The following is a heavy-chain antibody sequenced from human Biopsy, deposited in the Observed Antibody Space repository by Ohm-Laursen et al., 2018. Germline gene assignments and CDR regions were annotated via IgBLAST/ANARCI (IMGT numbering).Heavy chain of an antibody. CDR3: ARDVGSSGWYYYGMDV. Sequence: GSLRLSCTASGFTLSDHNMDWVRLAPGKGLEWVGRTRNNGKTYTKEYAASVKGRFTISRDDSKNSLYLQMNSLKTEEKAVYFCARDVGSSGWYYYGMDVWGQGTTVTVSS. J-gene: IGHJ6*02. CDR1: GFTLSDHN. V-gene: IGHV3-72*01. CDR2: TRNNGKTYTK. D-gene: IGHD6-19*01.